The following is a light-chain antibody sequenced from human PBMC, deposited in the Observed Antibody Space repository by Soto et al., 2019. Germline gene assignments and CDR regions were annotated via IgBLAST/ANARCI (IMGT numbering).Light chain of an antibody. CDR2: LGS. Sequence: DIVLTQSPLSLPVTPGEPASISCRSSQSLLHRNGYNYLDWYLQKPGQSPQLLIYLGSNRASGVPDRFRGSGSVTDFTLKISRVEAEDVGIYYCMQALQTPLSFGGGTKVELK. CDR1: QSLLHRNGYNY. J-gene: IGKJ4*01. CDR3: MQALQTPLS. V-gene: IGKV2-28*01.